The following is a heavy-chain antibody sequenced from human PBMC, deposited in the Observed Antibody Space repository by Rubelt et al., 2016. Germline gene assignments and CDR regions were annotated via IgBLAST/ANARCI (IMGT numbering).Heavy chain of an antibody. CDR1: GYTFNSYG. J-gene: IGHJ6*02. CDR2: ISVYKGNT. V-gene: IGHV1-18*01. D-gene: IGHD3-10*01. CDR3: ARGTMVRGAPDV. Sequence: QVQLVQSGAEVKKPGASVKVSCKASGYTFNSYGISWVRQAPGQGLEWMGWISVYKGNTNYAQKLPGRVTMTTATSTGTADMVLRSLRSDDTAVYYCARGTMVRGAPDVWGQGTTVTVSS.